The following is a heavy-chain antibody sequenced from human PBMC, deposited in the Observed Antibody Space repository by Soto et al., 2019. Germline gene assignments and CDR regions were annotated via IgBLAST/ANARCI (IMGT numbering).Heavy chain of an antibody. CDR2: IGGTDGDSDGVP. J-gene: IGHJ3*01. CDR3: VKRGRNWGAVDC. V-gene: IGHV3-23*01. Sequence: VPLLESGGDLVQPGGSLRLSCVASGFILYHYAMSWVRQAPGKGLEWVSTIGGTDGDSDGVPWYEDAVKGRFTISRDSSANALWLHMDNLRAEDSALYYCVKRGRNWGAVDCWGQGTTVVVSS. D-gene: IGHD7-27*01. CDR1: GFILYHYA.